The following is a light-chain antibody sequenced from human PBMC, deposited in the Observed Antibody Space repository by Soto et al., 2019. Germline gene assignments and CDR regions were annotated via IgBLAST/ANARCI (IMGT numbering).Light chain of an antibody. CDR3: QQYGSSPPVT. J-gene: IGKJ5*01. Sequence: EIVLTQSPGTLSLSPGERATLSCRASQSVSSSYFAWYQQKPGQAPRLLIYGASGRATGIPDRFSGSGSGTDFTLTISRLEPEDVAVYYCQQYGSSPPVTFGQGTRLEIK. CDR2: GAS. CDR1: QSVSSSY. V-gene: IGKV3-20*01.